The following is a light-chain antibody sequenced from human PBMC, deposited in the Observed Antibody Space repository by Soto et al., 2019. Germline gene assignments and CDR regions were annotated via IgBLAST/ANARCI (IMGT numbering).Light chain of an antibody. CDR2: AAS. J-gene: IGKJ5*01. V-gene: IGKV1-12*01. CDR1: QGISSS. CDR3: QQGYSSPAT. Sequence: DIQMTQSPSSVSASAVDRVTITFRASQGISSSLAWYQQKPRKAPKLLIYAASTLQSGVSSRFSGSGSGTDFTLTISSLQPEDFATYYCQQGYSSPATFGQGTRLEIK.